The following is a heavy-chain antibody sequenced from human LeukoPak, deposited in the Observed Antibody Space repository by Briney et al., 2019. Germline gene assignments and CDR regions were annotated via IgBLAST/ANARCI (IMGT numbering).Heavy chain of an antibody. J-gene: IGHJ5*02. CDR2: IYYSGST. D-gene: IGHD6-13*01. Sequence: QASETLSLTCGVSGDSISSDGHSWSWIRQPPGKGLEWIAYIYYSGSTNYNPSLKSRVTISVDTSKNQFSLKLSSVTAADTAVYYCARGVSSPFDPWGQGTLVTVSS. V-gene: IGHV4-61*08. CDR1: GDSISSDGHS. CDR3: ARGVSSPFDP.